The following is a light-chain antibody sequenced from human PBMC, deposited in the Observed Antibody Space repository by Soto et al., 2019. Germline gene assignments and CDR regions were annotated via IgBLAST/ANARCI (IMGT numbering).Light chain of an antibody. CDR1: QSVNSNY. Sequence: EIVLTQSPGTLSLSPGERATLSCRASQSVNSNYLAWYQRKPGQAPRLLIYGASNRATDIPYRFSASGSGTDFTLTIPRLEAEDFAVYSCQQYDSTPPTFGQGTKVEVK. J-gene: IGKJ1*01. CDR3: QQYDSTPPT. V-gene: IGKV3-20*01. CDR2: GAS.